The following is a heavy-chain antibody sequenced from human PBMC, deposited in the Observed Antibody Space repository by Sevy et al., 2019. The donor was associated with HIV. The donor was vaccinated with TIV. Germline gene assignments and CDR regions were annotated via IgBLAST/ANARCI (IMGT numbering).Heavy chain of an antibody. Sequence: GGSLRLSCVASGFTFSNFWMSWVRQAPGKGLEWVANRKRGGSEKYYVAFVKGRLTISRDNAKTSLYLQMNSLRVEDTAVYYCARDCNSASCLWGMDVWGQGTMVTVSS. CDR1: GFTFSNFW. D-gene: IGHD1-26*01. CDR2: RKRGGSEK. CDR3: ARDCNSASCLWGMDV. J-gene: IGHJ6*02. V-gene: IGHV3-7*03.